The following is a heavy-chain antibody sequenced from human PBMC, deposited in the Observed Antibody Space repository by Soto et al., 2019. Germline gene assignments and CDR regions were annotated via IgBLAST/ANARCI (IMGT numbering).Heavy chain of an antibody. CDR2: ISAYNGNI. CDR3: ARVITGTTGTHILYDYCGMDV. CDR1: GYTFTSYG. V-gene: IGHV1-18*01. Sequence: QVQLVQSGAEVKKPGASVKVSCKASGYTFTSYGISWVRQAPGQGLEGMGWISAYNGNINYAQKLQGRVTMTTDTSTSTAYMELRSLRSDDTAVYYCARVITGTTGTHILYDYCGMDVWGQGTTVTVSS. D-gene: IGHD1-7*01. J-gene: IGHJ6*01.